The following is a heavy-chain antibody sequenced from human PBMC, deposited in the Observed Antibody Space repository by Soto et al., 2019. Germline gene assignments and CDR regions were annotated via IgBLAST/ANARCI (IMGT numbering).Heavy chain of an antibody. J-gene: IGHJ4*02. Sequence: PGESMKISCAASGLHFISYSMNWVSKAPGKGLEWVSYISSSSSTIYYADSVKGRFTISRDNAKNSLYLQMNSLRAEDTALYYCARGYGAEARFDYWGQGTLVTVSS. V-gene: IGHV3-48*01. CDR2: ISSSSSTI. CDR1: GLHFISYS. D-gene: IGHD6-19*01. CDR3: ARGYGAEARFDY.